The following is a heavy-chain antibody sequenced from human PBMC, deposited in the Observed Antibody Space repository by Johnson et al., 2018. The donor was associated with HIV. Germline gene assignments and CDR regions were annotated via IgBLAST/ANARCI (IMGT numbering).Heavy chain of an antibody. CDR2: IRSEAYGGTT. CDR1: GFTFGDYA. CDR3: ARDRGIRGTYAGLF. V-gene: IGHV3-49*04. Sequence: VQLVESGGDLVQPGRSLRLSCTGSGFTFGDYAMTWVRQAPGKGLEWVSFIRSEAYGGTTEYAAPVKGRFIISSGDTKGIVYLQMNSLQSEDTALYYCARDRGIRGTYAGLFWGQGTMVTVSS. D-gene: IGHD1-26*01. J-gene: IGHJ3*01.